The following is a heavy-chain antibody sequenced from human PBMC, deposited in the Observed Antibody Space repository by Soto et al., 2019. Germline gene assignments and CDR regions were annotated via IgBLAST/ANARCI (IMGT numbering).Heavy chain of an antibody. CDR3: AKEGGLSGSYYNSSSYYFDY. Sequence: QVQLVESGGGVVQPGRSLRLSCVASGFTFSSYGMHWVRQAPGKGLERVAIISYDGSNTYYADSVKGRFTIYRDNSKNTLYLQMNSLRAEDASVYYCAKEGGLSGSYYNSSSYYFDYWGQGTLVTVSS. CDR1: GFTFSSYG. D-gene: IGHD1-26*01. V-gene: IGHV3-30*18. J-gene: IGHJ4*02. CDR2: ISYDGSNT.